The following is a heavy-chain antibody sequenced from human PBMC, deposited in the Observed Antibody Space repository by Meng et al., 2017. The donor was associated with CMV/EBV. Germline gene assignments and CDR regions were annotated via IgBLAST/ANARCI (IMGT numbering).Heavy chain of an antibody. Sequence: ASVKVSCKASGYTFTSYYIHWVRQAPGQGLEWMGIINPSGGSTSYAQKFQGRVTMTRDTSTSTVYMELSSLRSEDTAVYYCARVRKANTEGLYYYYGMDVWGQGTTVTVSS. D-gene: IGHD1/OR15-1a*01. V-gene: IGHV1-46*01. CDR1: GYTFTSYY. CDR2: INPSGGST. CDR3: ARVRKANTEGLYYYYGMDV. J-gene: IGHJ6*02.